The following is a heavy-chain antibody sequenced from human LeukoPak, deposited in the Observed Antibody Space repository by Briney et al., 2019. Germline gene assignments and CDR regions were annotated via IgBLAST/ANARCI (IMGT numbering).Heavy chain of an antibody. Sequence: GASVKVSCKASGYTFTSYGISWVRQAPGQGLEWMGWISAYNGNTNYAQKLQGRVTMTTDTSTSTAYMELRSLRSDDTAVYYCARDLDSGSQQQLVGGYWGQGTLVTVSS. J-gene: IGHJ4*02. CDR2: ISAYNGNT. CDR3: ARDLDSGSQQQLVGGY. D-gene: IGHD6-13*01. V-gene: IGHV1-18*01. CDR1: GYTFTSYG.